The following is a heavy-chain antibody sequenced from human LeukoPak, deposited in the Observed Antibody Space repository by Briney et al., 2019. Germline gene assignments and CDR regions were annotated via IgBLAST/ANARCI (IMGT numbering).Heavy chain of an antibody. D-gene: IGHD6-13*01. CDR3: ARGVGSSRYTSADY. J-gene: IGHJ4*02. CDR2: IYPGDSDT. V-gene: IGHV5-51*01. CDR1: GYSFTSYW. Sequence: GGSLRLSCKGSGYSFTSYWIGWVRQMPGKGLEWMGTIYPGDSDTRYSPSFQGQVTISVDKSISTAYLQWSSLKASDTAMYYCARGVGSSRYTSADYWGQGTLVTVSS.